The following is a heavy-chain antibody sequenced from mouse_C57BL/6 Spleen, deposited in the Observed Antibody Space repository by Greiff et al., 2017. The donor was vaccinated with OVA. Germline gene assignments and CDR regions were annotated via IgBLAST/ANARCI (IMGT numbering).Heavy chain of an antibody. D-gene: IGHD1-1*01. J-gene: IGHJ2*01. Sequence: QVQLQQPGAELVKPGASVKMSCKASGYTFTSYWITWVKQRPGQGLEWIGDIYPGSGSTNYNEKFKSKATLTVDTSSSTAYMQLSSLTSEDSAVYYCARFPYYYGSSPFDYWGQGTTLTVSS. CDR2: IYPGSGST. CDR3: ARFPYYYGSSPFDY. V-gene: IGHV1-55*01. CDR1: GYTFTSYW.